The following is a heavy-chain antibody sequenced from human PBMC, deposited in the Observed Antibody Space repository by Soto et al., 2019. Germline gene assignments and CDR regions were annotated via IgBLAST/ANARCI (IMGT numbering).Heavy chain of an antibody. CDR2: ISWNSGNI. D-gene: IGHD3-10*01. Sequence: SLRLSCAASGFTFGDHAMHWVRQAPGKGLEWVSSISWNSGNIDYVDSVKGRFTISRDNAKNFVFLQMNSLRTEDTALYYCEKDVDIRGLIPYSFDCGGKGTLVTVSS. J-gene: IGHJ4*02. CDR3: EKDVDIRGLIPYSFDC. V-gene: IGHV3-9*01. CDR1: GFTFGDHA.